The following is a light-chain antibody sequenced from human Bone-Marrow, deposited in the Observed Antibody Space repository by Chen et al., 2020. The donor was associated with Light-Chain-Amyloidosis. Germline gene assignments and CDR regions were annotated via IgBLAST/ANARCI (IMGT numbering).Light chain of an antibody. CDR1: QSLLQSNGYKY. J-gene: IGKJ1*01. V-gene: IGKV2-28*01. CDR3: MQALQAPWT. CDR2: LGS. Sequence: DIVMTQSPLSLPVTPGEPASISCRSSQSLLQSNGYKYLDWYLQKPGQSPQLLIYLGSNRASGVPDRFSGSGSGTDFTLKISRVEAEDVGVYYCMQALQAPWTFGPGTKVEIK.